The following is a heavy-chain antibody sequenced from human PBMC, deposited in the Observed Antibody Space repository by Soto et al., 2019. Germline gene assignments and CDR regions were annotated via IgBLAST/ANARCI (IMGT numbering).Heavy chain of an antibody. Sequence: PSETLSLTCTVSGGSISSSSYYWGWIRQPPGKGLEWIGSIYYSGSTYYNPSLKSRVTLSVDTSKNQFSLKLSSVTAADTAVYYCAGYNWNDDYWGQGTLVTVSS. CDR3: AGYNWNDDY. J-gene: IGHJ4*02. D-gene: IGHD1-1*01. V-gene: IGHV4-39*01. CDR1: GGSISSSSYY. CDR2: IYYSGST.